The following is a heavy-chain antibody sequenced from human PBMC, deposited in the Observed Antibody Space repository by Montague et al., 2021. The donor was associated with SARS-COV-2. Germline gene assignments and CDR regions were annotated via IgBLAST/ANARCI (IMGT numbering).Heavy chain of an antibody. D-gene: IGHD5-12*01. Sequence: TLSLTCTVSGGSISSACYYWRWIRQPAGKGLEWIVRIYTSGTTDYSFSLKSRVTISVDTSKNQFSLKLTSVTAADTAVYYCARAHSGSWAHLDNWGQGSLVTVSS. CDR1: GGSISSACYY. J-gene: IGHJ4*02. CDR3: ARAHSGSWAHLDN. V-gene: IGHV4-61*02. CDR2: IYTSGTT.